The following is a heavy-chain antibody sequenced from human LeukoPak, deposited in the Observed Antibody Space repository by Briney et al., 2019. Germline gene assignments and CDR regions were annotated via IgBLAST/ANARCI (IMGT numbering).Heavy chain of an antibody. Sequence: SETLSLTCAVYGGSFSGYYWSWIRQPPGKGLEWIGEINHSGSTNYNPSLKSRVTISVDTSKNQFSLKLSSVTAADTAVYYCARAGVAAAVTNYYYYMDVWGKGTTVTVSS. D-gene: IGHD6-13*01. J-gene: IGHJ6*03. V-gene: IGHV4-34*01. CDR2: INHSGST. CDR1: GGSFSGYY. CDR3: ARAGVAAAVTNYYYYMDV.